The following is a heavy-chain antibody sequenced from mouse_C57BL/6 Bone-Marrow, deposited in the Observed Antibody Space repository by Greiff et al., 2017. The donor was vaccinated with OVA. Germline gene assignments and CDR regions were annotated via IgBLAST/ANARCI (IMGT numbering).Heavy chain of an antibody. CDR2: IHPNSGST. J-gene: IGHJ1*03. Sequence: VQLQQPGAELVKPGASVKLSCKASGYTFTSYWMHWVKQRPGQGLEWIGMIHPNSGSTNYNEKFKSKATLTVDKSSSTAYMQLSSLTSEDSAVYYCARSNGYWYFDVWGTGTTVTVSS. V-gene: IGHV1-64*01. D-gene: IGHD1-1*02. CDR1: GYTFTSYW. CDR3: ARSNGYWYFDV.